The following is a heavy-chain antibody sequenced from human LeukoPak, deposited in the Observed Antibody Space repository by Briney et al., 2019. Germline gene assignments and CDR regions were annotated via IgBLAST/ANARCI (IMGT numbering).Heavy chain of an antibody. J-gene: IGHJ3*02. CDR2: INHSGST. Sequence: PSETLSLTCTVSGGSISSSSYYWGWIRQPPGKGLEWIGEINHSGSTNYNPSLKSRVTISVDTSKNQFSLKLSSVTAADTAVYYCARRLITMIALDAFDIWGQGTMVTVSS. V-gene: IGHV4-39*07. CDR1: GGSISSSSYY. CDR3: ARRLITMIALDAFDI. D-gene: IGHD3-22*01.